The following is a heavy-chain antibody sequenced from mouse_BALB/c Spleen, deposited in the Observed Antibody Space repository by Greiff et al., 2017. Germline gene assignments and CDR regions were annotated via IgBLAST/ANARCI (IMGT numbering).Heavy chain of an antibody. D-gene: IGHD2-4*01. Sequence: LQQPGSELVRPGASVKLSCKASGYTFTSYWMHWVKQRPGQGLEWIGNIYPGSGSTNYDEKFKSKATLTVDTSSSTAYMQLSSLTSEDSAVYYCTRTLYYDHGGFAYWGQGTLVTVSA. V-gene: IGHV1S22*01. CDR3: TRTLYYDHGGFAY. J-gene: IGHJ3*01. CDR1: GYTFTSYW. CDR2: IYPGSGST.